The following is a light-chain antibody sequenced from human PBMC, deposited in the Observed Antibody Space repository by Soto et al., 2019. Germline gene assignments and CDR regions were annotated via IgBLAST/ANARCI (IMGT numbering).Light chain of an antibody. V-gene: IGLV1-51*02. CDR2: ENN. CDR3: GTWDSSLSAGV. CDR1: SSNIGNNY. J-gene: IGLJ3*02. Sequence: QAVVTQPPSVSAAPGQKVTISCSGSSSNIGNNYVSWYQQLPGTAPKLLIYENNKRPSRIPDRFSGSKSGTSATLGITGLQTGDEADYYCGTWDSSLSAGVFGGGTKVTVL.